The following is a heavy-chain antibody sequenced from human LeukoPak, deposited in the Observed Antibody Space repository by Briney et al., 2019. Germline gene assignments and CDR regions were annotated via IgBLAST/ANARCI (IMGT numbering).Heavy chain of an antibody. CDR3: ASLEQWLALFDY. CDR2: IYYSGST. V-gene: IGHV4-39*01. CDR1: GGSISSSSYY. J-gene: IGHJ4*02. Sequence: PSETLSLTCTVSGGSISSSSYYWGWIRQPPGKGLGWIGSIYYSGSTYYNPSLKSRVTISVDTSKNQFSLKLSSVTAADTAVYYCASLEQWLALFDYWGQGTLVTVSS. D-gene: IGHD6-19*01.